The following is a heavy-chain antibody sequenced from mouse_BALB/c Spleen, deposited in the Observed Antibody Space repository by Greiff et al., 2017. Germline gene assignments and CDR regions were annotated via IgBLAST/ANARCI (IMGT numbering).Heavy chain of an antibody. Sequence: QVQLQQSGPELVKPGASVKISCKASGYAFSSSWMNWVKQRPGQGLEWIGRIYPGDGDTNYNGKFKGKATLTADKSSSTAYMQLSSLTSVDSAVYFCARSGLRRGYYAMDYWGQGTSVTVSS. CDR3: ARSGLRRGYYAMDY. V-gene: IGHV1-82*01. CDR1: GYAFSSSW. D-gene: IGHD2-4*01. J-gene: IGHJ4*01. CDR2: IYPGDGDT.